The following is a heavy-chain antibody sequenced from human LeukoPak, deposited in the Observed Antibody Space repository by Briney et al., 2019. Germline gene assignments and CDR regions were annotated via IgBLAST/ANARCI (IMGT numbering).Heavy chain of an antibody. D-gene: IGHD3-10*01. CDR1: GVSINSNSYY. V-gene: IGHV4-39*07. CDR3: ARESYYYGSGSYFDAFDI. Sequence: SETLSLTCTVSGVSINSNSYYWGWIRQPPGKGLEWIGSIYYSGSTYYNPPLKSRVTISVDTSKNQFSLKLSSVTAADTAVYYCARESYYYGSGSYFDAFDIWGQGTMVTVSS. J-gene: IGHJ3*02. CDR2: IYYSGST.